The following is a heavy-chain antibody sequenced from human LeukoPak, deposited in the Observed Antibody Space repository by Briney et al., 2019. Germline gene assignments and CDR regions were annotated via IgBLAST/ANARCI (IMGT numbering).Heavy chain of an antibody. Sequence: GASVKVSCKASGGTFSSYAIRWVRQAPGQGLEWMGGIIPIFGTANYAQKFQGRVTITADESTSTAYMELSSLRSEDTAVYYCARDETSYYYDSSGLDYWGQGTLVTVSS. CDR2: IIPIFGTA. V-gene: IGHV1-69*13. D-gene: IGHD3-22*01. CDR1: GGTFSSYA. J-gene: IGHJ4*02. CDR3: ARDETSYYYDSSGLDY.